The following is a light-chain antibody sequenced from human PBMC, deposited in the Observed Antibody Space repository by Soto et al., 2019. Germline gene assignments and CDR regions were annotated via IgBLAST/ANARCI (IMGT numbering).Light chain of an antibody. CDR2: EGS. Sequence: QSALTQPASVSGTPGQSITISCTGTSSDVGSNNLVSWYQLHPGKATKLMIYEGSKRPSGVSHRFSGSKSGNMASLTISGLQAEDEADYCCCSYAGSSTFVFGGGTKLTVL. CDR3: CSYAGSSTFV. CDR1: SSDVGSNNL. V-gene: IGLV2-23*01. J-gene: IGLJ2*01.